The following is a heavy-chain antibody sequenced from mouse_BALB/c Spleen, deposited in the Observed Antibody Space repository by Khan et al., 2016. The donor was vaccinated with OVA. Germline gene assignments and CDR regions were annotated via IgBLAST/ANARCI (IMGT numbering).Heavy chain of an antibody. CDR1: GYTFTDYV. Sequence: QVQLQQPGPELVKPGASVKMSCKASGYTFTDYVINWVKQRTGQGLEWIGEIYPGSGTTYYNEKFTGKATLTEDKSSNTAYMQLSSLTSEDSAVYFCAKNYASWFAYWGQGTLVTVSA. J-gene: IGHJ3*01. V-gene: IGHV1-77*01. CDR3: AKNYASWFAY. CDR2: IYPGSGTT.